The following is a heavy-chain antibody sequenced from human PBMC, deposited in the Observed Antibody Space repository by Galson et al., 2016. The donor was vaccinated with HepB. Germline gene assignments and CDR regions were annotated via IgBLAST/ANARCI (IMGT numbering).Heavy chain of an antibody. CDR2: IYPGDSHS. CDR1: GYIFNNFW. V-gene: IGHV5-51*01. Sequence: QSGAEVKKLGESLKISCKGSGYIFNNFWVAWVRQMPGKGLEWMGIIYPGDSHSRYSPSLQGQVTISADKSINTAYLQWSSLTASDTAVYYCARTHSGGTDYYYYAMDVWGQGTTVTVSS. D-gene: IGHD2-15*01. CDR3: ARTHSGGTDYYYYAMDV. J-gene: IGHJ6*02.